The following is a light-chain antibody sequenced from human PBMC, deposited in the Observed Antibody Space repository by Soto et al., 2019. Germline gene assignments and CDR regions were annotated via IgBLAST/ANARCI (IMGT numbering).Light chain of an antibody. V-gene: IGLV2-8*01. J-gene: IGLJ2*01. Sequence: QSALTQPPSASGSPGQSVTISCTGTSSDVGGYNYVSWYQHHPGKAPKLMIYEVSKRPSGVPDRFSGSKSGNTASLTVSGLQAEDEADYYCSSYAGSNHVVFGGGTQLTV. CDR2: EVS. CDR1: SSDVGGYNY. CDR3: SSYAGSNHVV.